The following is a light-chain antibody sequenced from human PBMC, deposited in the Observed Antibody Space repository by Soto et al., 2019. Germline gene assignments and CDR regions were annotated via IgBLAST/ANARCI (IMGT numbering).Light chain of an antibody. CDR1: SSDVGRYKS. Sequence: QSALTQPASVSGSPGQSIAISCTGTSSDVGRYKSVAWYQQHPGRAPKLMMYDDSDRPLGVSDRFSGAKSGNTASLTITGLHSEYEADYYCSSYTTTNTRVFGAGTKVTVL. CDR3: SSYTTTNTRV. V-gene: IGLV2-14*03. J-gene: IGLJ1*01. CDR2: DDS.